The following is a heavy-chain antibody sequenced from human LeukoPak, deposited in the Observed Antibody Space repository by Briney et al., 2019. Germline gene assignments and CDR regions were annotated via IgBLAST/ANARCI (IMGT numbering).Heavy chain of an antibody. V-gene: IGHV3-53*01. D-gene: IGHD6-13*01. CDR1: AFIVSSNY. CDR3: ARGLRYSSSWYNFDY. J-gene: IGHJ4*02. CDR2: IYPGGNT. Sequence: GGSLRLSCAASAFIVSSNYMSWVRQAPGKGLEWVSVIYPGGNTYYADSAKGRFTISRDNSKNSLYLQMNSLRDEDTAVYYCARGLRYSSSWYNFDYWGQGTLVTVSS.